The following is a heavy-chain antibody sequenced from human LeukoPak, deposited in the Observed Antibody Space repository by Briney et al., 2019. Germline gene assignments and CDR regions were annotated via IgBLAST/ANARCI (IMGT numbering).Heavy chain of an antibody. CDR3: ATSLVVPAAPVNWFDP. V-gene: IGHV1-2*02. CDR2: INPNSGGT. D-gene: IGHD2-2*01. Sequence: ASVKVSCKASGYTFTGYYMHWVRQAPGQGLEWMGWINPNSGGTNYAQKFQGRVTMTRDTSISTAYMELSRLRSDDTAVYYCATSLVVPAAPVNWFDPWGQGTLVTVSS. CDR1: GYTFTGYY. J-gene: IGHJ5*02.